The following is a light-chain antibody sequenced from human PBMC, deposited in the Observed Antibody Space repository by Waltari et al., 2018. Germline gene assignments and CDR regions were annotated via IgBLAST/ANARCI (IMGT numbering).Light chain of an antibody. CDR1: KLGDKY. CDR3: QAWDSSTGV. J-gene: IGLJ3*02. V-gene: IGLV3-1*01. CDR2: QET. Sequence: SSALAQPPSVSVSPGQTASLTCSGDKLGDKYASWYQQRPGHSPVLGLYQETKRPSGIPGRFAGSNSGNTATLTISGTQAWDEADYYCQAWDSSTGVFGGGTKLTVL.